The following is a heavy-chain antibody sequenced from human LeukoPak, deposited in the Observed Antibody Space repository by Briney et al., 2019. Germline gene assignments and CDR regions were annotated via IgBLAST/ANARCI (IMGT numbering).Heavy chain of an antibody. D-gene: IGHD1-20*01. J-gene: IGHJ4*02. V-gene: IGHV4-34*01. CDR3: ARTLTDAYFDY. Sequence: SETLSLTCAVYGGSFSGYYWSWIRQPPGKGLEWIGEINHSGSTNYNPSLKSRVTISVDRSKNQFSLKLSSVTAADTAVYYCARTLTDAYFDYWGQGTLVTVSS. CDR2: INHSGST. CDR1: GGSFSGYY.